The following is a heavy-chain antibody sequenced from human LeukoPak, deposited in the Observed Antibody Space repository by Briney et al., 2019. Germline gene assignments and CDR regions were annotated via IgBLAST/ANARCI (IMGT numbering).Heavy chain of an antibody. CDR2: LSPDGSSS. V-gene: IGHV3-74*01. D-gene: IGHD1-26*01. J-gene: IGHJ4*02. Sequence: GGSLRLSCAASGSTFSTYWMHWVRQAPGKGLVWVSRLSPDGSSSIYADSVKGRFTVSRDNAKNTLYLQMNSLRADDTAVYYCTRSPSLGGSYWGFDYWGQGTLLTVSS. CDR3: TRSPSLGGSYWGFDY. CDR1: GSTFSTYW.